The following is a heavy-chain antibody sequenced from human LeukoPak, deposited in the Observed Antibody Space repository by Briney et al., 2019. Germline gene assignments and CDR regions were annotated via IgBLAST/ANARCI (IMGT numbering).Heavy chain of an antibody. Sequence: SETLSLTCTVSGDSISSGSYYWSWIRQPAGKGLEWIGRIYTSGSAHYNPSLKSRVTISVDTSKNQFSLKLSSVTAADTAVYYCARFAPHFVEVAAGTRLGVFDIWGQGTMVTVSS. J-gene: IGHJ3*02. CDR1: GDSISSGSYY. D-gene: IGHD2-15*01. CDR3: ARFAPHFVEVAAGTRLGVFDI. CDR2: IYTSGSA. V-gene: IGHV4-61*02.